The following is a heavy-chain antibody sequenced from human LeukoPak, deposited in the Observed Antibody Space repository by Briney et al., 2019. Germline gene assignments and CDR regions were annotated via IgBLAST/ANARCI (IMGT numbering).Heavy chain of an antibody. CDR2: IIPIFGTA. D-gene: IGHD2-8*01. V-gene: IGHV1-69*06. Sequence: ASVKVSCKTSGYIFIDYYLHWVRQAPGQGLEWMGGIIPIFGTANYAQKFQGRVTITADKSTSTAYMELSSLRSEDTAVYYCANANDDAFGIWGQGTMVTVSS. CDR1: GYIFIDYY. J-gene: IGHJ3*02. CDR3: ANANDDAFGI.